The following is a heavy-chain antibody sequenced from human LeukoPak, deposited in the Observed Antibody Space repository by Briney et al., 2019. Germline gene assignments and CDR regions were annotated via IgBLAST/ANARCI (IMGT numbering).Heavy chain of an antibody. V-gene: IGHV3-30*18. CDR2: ISYDGSNK. CDR3: AKTQTNRYYYFDY. J-gene: IGHJ4*02. Sequence: GGSLRLSCAASGFTFSSYGMHWVRQAPGKGLEWVAIISYDGSNKYYADSVKGRFTISRDNSKNTLYLQMNSLRPEDTAVYYCAKTQTNRYYYFDYWGQGTLVTVSS. D-gene: IGHD1-26*01. CDR1: GFTFSSYG.